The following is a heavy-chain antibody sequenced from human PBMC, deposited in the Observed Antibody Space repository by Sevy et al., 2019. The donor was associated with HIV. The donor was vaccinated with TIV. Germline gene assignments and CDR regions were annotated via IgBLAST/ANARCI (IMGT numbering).Heavy chain of an antibody. D-gene: IGHD3-22*01. CDR2: ISSSGSYI. J-gene: IGHJ4*02. V-gene: IGHV3-21*01. CDR1: GFTFRSYT. CDR3: ARVRPYDTRDFDY. Sequence: GGSLRLSCVASGFTFRSYTMKWVRQAPGKGLECVSSISSSGSYIYYADSVKGRFTISRDDAKNSRYLQMTTLRAEDAALYYCARVRPYDTRDFDYWGQGTLVTVSS.